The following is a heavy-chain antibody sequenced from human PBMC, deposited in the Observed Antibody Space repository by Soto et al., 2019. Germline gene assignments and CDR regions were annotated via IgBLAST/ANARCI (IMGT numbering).Heavy chain of an antibody. CDR1: GYSFTTNW. CDR3: ARHSGVAEDGTD. J-gene: IGHJ1*01. CDR2: IYPGDSDT. D-gene: IGHD6-13*01. Sequence: LKISCKGSGYSFTTNWIGWVRQMPGKGLEWMGVIYPGDSDTRYSPSFQGQVAISADKSINTAYLQWSSLKASDTAMYYCARHSGVAEDGTDWGQGTLVTVSS. V-gene: IGHV5-51*01.